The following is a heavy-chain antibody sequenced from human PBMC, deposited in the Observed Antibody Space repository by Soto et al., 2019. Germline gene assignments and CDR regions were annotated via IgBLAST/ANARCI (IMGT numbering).Heavy chain of an antibody. J-gene: IGHJ4*02. Sequence: QVQLVESGGGLVKPGGSLRLSCAASGFTFSDYYMSWIRQAPGKGLEWVSYISSSSSYTNYADSVKGRFTISRDNAENXXYLQMNSLRAEDTAVYYCARSITDYYDSSGYYDDYWGQGTLVTVSS. V-gene: IGHV3-11*05. CDR3: ARSITDYYDSSGYYDDY. CDR1: GFTFSDYY. CDR2: ISSSSSYT. D-gene: IGHD3-22*01.